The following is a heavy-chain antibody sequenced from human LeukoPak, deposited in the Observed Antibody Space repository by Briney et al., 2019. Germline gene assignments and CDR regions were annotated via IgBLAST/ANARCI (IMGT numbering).Heavy chain of an antibody. CDR1: GDSVSNNSAT. J-gene: IGHJ4*02. Sequence: SQTLSLTCAISGDSVSNNSATWNWIRQSPSRGLEWLGRTYYRSKWYSDYAIFVKSRLTINPDTTKNQFSLQLNSVTPDDTAVYFCARAFSHERLYYFDYWGLGALVTVSS. D-gene: IGHD3-16*01. V-gene: IGHV6-1*01. CDR3: ARAFSHERLYYFDY. CDR2: TYYRSKWYS.